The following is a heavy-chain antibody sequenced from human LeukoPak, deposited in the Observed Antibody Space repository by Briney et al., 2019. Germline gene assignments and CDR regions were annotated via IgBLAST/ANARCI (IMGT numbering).Heavy chain of an antibody. CDR3: ARLGYCSGGSCYYYYYMDV. Sequence: SETLSLTCTVSGYSISSSYYWGWIRQPPGKGLEWIGSIYHSGNTYYNPSLKSRVTISVDTSKNQVSLKLRSVTAADTAAYYCARLGYCSGGSCYYYYYMDVWGKGTTVTVSS. V-gene: IGHV4-38-2*02. CDR2: IYHSGNT. D-gene: IGHD2-15*01. CDR1: GYSISSSYY. J-gene: IGHJ6*03.